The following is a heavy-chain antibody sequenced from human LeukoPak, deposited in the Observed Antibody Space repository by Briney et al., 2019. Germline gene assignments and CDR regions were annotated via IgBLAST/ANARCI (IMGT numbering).Heavy chain of an antibody. CDR1: GGSISSGSYY. V-gene: IGHV4-61*02. Sequence: SETLSLTCTVSGGSISSGSYYWSWIRQPAGKGLEWIVRIYTSGSTNYNPSLKSRVTISVDTSKNQFSLKLSSVTAADTAVYYCARESNYYFNWFDPWGQGTLVTVSS. CDR3: ARESNYYFNWFDP. D-gene: IGHD2/OR15-2a*01. CDR2: IYTSGST. J-gene: IGHJ5*02.